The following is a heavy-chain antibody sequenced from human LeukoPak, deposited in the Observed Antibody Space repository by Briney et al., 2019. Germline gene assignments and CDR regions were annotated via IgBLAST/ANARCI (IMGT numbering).Heavy chain of an antibody. V-gene: IGHV1-69*05. D-gene: IGHD3-22*01. Sequence: ASVKVSCKASGGTFSSYAISWVRQAPGQGLEWMGGIIPIFGTANYAQKFQGRVTITTDESTSAAYMELSSLSSEDTAVYYCARDLSSSGPEDYWGQGTLVTVSS. CDR1: GGTFSSYA. J-gene: IGHJ4*02. CDR3: ARDLSSSGPEDY. CDR2: IIPIFGTA.